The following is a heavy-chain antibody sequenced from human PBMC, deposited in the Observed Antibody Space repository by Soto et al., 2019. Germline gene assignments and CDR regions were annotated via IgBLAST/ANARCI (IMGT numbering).Heavy chain of an antibody. CDR3: AREGPYYDFWSGRLYIDY. D-gene: IGHD3-3*01. V-gene: IGHV1-46*01. J-gene: IGHJ4*02. CDR1: GYTFTGYY. Sequence: ASVKVSCKASGYTFTGYYMHWVRQAPGQGLEWMGRINPNSGSTNYAQKFQGRVTMTRDTSTSTVYMELSSLRSEDTAVYYCAREGPYYDFWSGRLYIDYRGQGTLVTVSS. CDR2: INPNSGST.